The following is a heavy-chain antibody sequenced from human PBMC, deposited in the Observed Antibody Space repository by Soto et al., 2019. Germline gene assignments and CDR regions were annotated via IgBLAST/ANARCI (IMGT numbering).Heavy chain of an antibody. D-gene: IGHD3-3*01. CDR2: VIPIFSIM. V-gene: IGHV1-69*01. J-gene: IGHJ4*02. CDR3: ASGRTIFGVVNFDY. Sequence: QVQLVQSGAEVKKPGSSVKVSCKASGGTLSNYAIAWVRLAPGQGLEWVGGVIPIFSIMKYAQKFQDRVTFTADDSTNTAYMELSSLTSEDTAVYYCASGRTIFGVVNFDYWGQGTLVTFSS. CDR1: GGTLSNYA.